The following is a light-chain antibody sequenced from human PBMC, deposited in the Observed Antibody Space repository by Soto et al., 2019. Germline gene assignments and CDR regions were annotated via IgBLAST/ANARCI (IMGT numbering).Light chain of an antibody. J-gene: IGLJ2*01. V-gene: IGLV2-14*01. Sequence: QSALTQPASVSGSPGQSITISCTGSSSDVGGYNYVSWYQQYTGKAPKVMIYEVTNRPSGVSNRFSGSKSGNTASLTISGLQSEDDADYYCSSYTSSNTLVFGGGTKLTVL. CDR1: SSDVGGYNY. CDR3: SSYTSSNTLV. CDR2: EVT.